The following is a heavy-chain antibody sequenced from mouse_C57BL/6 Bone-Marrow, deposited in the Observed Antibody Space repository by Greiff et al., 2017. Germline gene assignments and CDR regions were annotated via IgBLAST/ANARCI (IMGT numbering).Heavy chain of an antibody. J-gene: IGHJ2*01. CDR1: GYSITSDY. CDR2: ISYSGST. V-gene: IGHV3-8*01. Sequence: DVKLQESGPGLAKPSQTLSLTCSVTGYSITSDYWNWIRKFPGTKLEYMGYISYSGSTYYNPSLKSRISITRDTSKNQDYLKLNSVTTVDTATYYCVRSDYGSSYVYFDYWGQGTTLTVAS. D-gene: IGHD1-1*01. CDR3: VRSDYGSSYVYFDY.